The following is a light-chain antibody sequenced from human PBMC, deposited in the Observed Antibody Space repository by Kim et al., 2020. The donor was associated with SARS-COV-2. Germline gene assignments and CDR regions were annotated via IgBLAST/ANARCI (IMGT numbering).Light chain of an antibody. Sequence: EIVLTQSPATLSLSPGERATLSCRASQSVSSDYLAWYQQKPGQAPRLLIYGVSARATGIPDRFSGSGSGTDFTLTISRLEPEDFAVYYCQQYSNSPRTFGQGTKVDNK. CDR2: GVS. CDR1: QSVSSDY. J-gene: IGKJ1*01. V-gene: IGKV3-20*01. CDR3: QQYSNSPRT.